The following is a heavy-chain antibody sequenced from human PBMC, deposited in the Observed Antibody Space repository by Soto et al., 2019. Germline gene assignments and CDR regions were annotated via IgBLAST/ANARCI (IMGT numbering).Heavy chain of an antibody. Sequence: GGSLRLCCAASGFTFSSYAMSWVRQAPGKGLEWVSAISGSGGSTYYADSVKGRFTISRDNSKNTLYLQMNSLRAEDTAVYYCARMRGFGDLRGYFAYWGQGTLVTVSS. CDR2: ISGSGGST. J-gene: IGHJ4*02. CDR3: ARMRGFGDLRGYFAY. V-gene: IGHV3-23*01. CDR1: GFTFSSYA. D-gene: IGHD3-10*01.